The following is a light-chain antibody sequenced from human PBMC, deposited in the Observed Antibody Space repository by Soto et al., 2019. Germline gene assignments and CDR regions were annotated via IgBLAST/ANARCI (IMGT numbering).Light chain of an antibody. J-gene: IGKJ5*01. Sequence: EIVLTQSPATLSLSPGERATLSCRASQSVSSYLAGYQQKPGQAPRLLIYDAYNRATGIPARFSGSGSGTDFTLTISSLEPEDFAVYYCQQRSNPFTFGQGTRLEIK. V-gene: IGKV3-11*01. CDR1: QSVSSY. CDR3: QQRSNPFT. CDR2: DAY.